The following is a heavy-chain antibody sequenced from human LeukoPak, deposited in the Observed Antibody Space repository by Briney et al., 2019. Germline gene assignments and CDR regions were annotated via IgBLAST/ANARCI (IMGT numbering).Heavy chain of an antibody. V-gene: IGHV4-59*01. D-gene: IGHD3-10*01. CDR2: IYYSGST. Sequence: SETLSLTCTVSGGSISSYYWSWIRQPPGKGLEWIGYIYYSGSTNYNPSLKSRVTISVDTSKNQFSLKLSSVTAADTAVYYCARDPNYYGSGSRWGQGTLVTVSS. CDR3: ARDPNYYGSGSR. CDR1: GGSISSYY. J-gene: IGHJ4*02.